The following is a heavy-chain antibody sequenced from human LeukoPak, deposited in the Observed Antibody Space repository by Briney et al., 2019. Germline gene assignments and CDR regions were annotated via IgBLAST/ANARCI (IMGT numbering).Heavy chain of an antibody. CDR3: ATKGEYYYDSSSYYYFDY. V-gene: IGHV1-24*01. Sequence: ASVKVSCKVSGYTLTELSMHWVRQAPGKGLEWMGGFDPVDGETIYAQKFQGRVNMTEDTSTDTAYMELSSLRSEDTAVYYCATKGEYYYDSSSYYYFDYWGQGSLVTVSS. CDR1: GYTLTELS. CDR2: FDPVDGET. J-gene: IGHJ4*02. D-gene: IGHD3-22*01.